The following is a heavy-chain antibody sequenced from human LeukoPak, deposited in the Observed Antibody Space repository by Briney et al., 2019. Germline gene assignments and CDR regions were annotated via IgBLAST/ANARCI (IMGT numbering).Heavy chain of an antibody. CDR3: ARERTGFYAEY. CDR2: MSYDGSVQ. Sequence: GGSLRLSCAASGFTFSHYAMYWVRQAPGKGLEWVALMSYDGSVQYYADSVKGRFTISRDSPKNTLHLQMNSLRPEDTAVYYCARERTGFYAEYWGQGTLVTVSS. D-gene: IGHD3/OR15-3a*01. CDR1: GFTFSHYA. J-gene: IGHJ4*02. V-gene: IGHV3-30*04.